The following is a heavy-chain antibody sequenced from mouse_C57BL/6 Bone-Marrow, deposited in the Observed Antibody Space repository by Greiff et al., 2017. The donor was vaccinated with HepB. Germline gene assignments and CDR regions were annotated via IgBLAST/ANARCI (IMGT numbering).Heavy chain of an antibody. D-gene: IGHD2-5*01. V-gene: IGHV10-1*01. CDR1: GFSFNTYA. Sequence: EVQLVESGGGLVQPKGSLKLSCAASGFSFNTYAMNWVRQAPGKGLEWVARIRSKSNNYATYYADSVKDRFTISRDDSESMLYLQMNNLKTEDTAMYYCVRPYSNYGWFAYWGQGTLVTVSA. CDR3: VRPYSNYGWFAY. CDR2: IRSKSNNYAT. J-gene: IGHJ3*01.